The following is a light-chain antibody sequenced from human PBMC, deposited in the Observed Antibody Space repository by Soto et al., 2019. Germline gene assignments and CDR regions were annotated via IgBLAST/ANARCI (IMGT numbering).Light chain of an antibody. CDR2: DAS. CDR1: ESVSSN. Sequence: EIVMTQSPVTLSLSPGERATLSCRAGESVSSNLAWYQQKPGQAPRLLIYDASNRATGIPARFSGSGSGTDFTLTISSLEPEDFAVYYGQQRSNWPPITFGQGTRLEIK. J-gene: IGKJ5*01. V-gene: IGKV3-11*01. CDR3: QQRSNWPPIT.